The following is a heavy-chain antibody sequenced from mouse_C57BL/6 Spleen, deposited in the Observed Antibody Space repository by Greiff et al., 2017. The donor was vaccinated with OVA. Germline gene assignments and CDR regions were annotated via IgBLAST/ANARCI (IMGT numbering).Heavy chain of an antibody. D-gene: IGHD2-1*01. Sequence: QVQLQQSGPELVKPGASVKLSCKASGYTFTSYDINWVKQRPGQGLEWIGWIYPRDGSTKYNEKFKGKATLTVDTSSSTAYMELHSLTSEDSAVYFCAFDRGNYDWYFDVWGTGTTVTVSS. CDR3: AFDRGNYDWYFDV. CDR1: GYTFTSYD. CDR2: IYPRDGST. J-gene: IGHJ1*03. V-gene: IGHV1-85*01.